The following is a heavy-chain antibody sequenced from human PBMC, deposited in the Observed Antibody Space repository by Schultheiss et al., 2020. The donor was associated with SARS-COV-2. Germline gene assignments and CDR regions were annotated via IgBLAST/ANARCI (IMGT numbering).Heavy chain of an antibody. CDR2: IYYSGST. V-gene: IGHV4-61*01. Sequence: SETLSLTCTVSGVSVSSGTYYWSWIRQPPGKGLEWIGYIYYSGSTYYNPSLKSRVTISVDTSKNQFSLKLSSVTAADTAVYYCARGIFEVGAMFDYWGQGTLVTVSS. J-gene: IGHJ4*02. D-gene: IGHD1-26*01. CDR3: ARGIFEVGAMFDY. CDR1: GVSVSSGTYY.